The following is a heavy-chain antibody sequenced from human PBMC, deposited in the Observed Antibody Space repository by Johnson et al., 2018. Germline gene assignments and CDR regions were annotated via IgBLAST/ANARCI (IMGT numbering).Heavy chain of an antibody. D-gene: IGHD3-10*01. V-gene: IGHV3-15*01. CDR3: TTEGFLWSLDAFDI. J-gene: IGHJ3*02. CDR1: GFTFSNAW. CDR2: IKSKPDGGTT. Sequence: EVQLVESGGGLVKPGGSXRLSCAASGFTFSNAWMSWVRQAPGKGLEWVGRIKSKPDGGTTDYAAPVKGRFTISREDSKNPLYLQMNSLKTEDTAVYSCTTEGFLWSLDAFDIWGQGTMVTVSS.